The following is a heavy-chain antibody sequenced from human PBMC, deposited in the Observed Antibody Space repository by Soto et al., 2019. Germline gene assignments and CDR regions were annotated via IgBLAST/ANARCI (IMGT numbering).Heavy chain of an antibody. CDR1: GFTFSSYA. V-gene: IGHV3-23*01. CDR2: ISGSGGST. CDR3: AKDRGHYGDSFDY. J-gene: IGHJ4*02. Sequence: GGSLRLSCAASGFTFSSYAMSWVRQAPGKGLEWVSAISGSGGSTYYADSVKGRFTISRDNSKNTLYLQMNSLRAEDTAVYYYAKDRGHYGDSFDYWGQGTLVTVSS. D-gene: IGHD4-17*01.